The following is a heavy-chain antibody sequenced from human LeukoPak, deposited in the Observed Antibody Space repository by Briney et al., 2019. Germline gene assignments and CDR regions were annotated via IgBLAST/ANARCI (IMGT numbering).Heavy chain of an antibody. V-gene: IGHV4-39*07. CDR1: GVSISSSSYY. J-gene: IGHJ4*02. Sequence: PSETLSLTCTVSGVSISSSSYYWGWIRQPPGKGLEWIGCIYHSGSTNYNPSLKSRVIISVDTSKNQFSLKLSSVTAADTAVYYCARDLTGGSGFAYFDYWGQGTLVTVSS. D-gene: IGHD3-10*01. CDR2: IYHSGST. CDR3: ARDLTGGSGFAYFDY.